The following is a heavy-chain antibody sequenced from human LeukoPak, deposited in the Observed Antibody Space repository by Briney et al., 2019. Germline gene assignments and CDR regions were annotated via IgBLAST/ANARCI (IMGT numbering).Heavy chain of an antibody. V-gene: IGHV4-34*01. CDR2: INHSGNT. J-gene: IGHJ6*03. Sequence: SSETLSLTCAVYGGSFSGYYWSWIRLPPGKGLEWIGEINHSGNTSYSPSLKSRVTISVDTSKKQFSLKLSTVTAADTAVYYCARGLGGYEWGNYYYYMDVWGQGTTVTGSS. CDR1: GGSFSGYY. CDR3: ARGLGGYEWGNYYYYMDV. D-gene: IGHD5-12*01.